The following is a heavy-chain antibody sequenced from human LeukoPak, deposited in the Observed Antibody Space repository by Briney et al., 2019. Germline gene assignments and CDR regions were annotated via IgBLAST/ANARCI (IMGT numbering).Heavy chain of an antibody. CDR3: AKDTAAAGTGDPYYYMDV. V-gene: IGHV3-43*01. D-gene: IGHD6-13*01. CDR1: GFTFDDYT. CDR2: ISWDGGST. J-gene: IGHJ6*03. Sequence: GGSLRLSCAASGFTFDDYTMHWVRQAPGKGLEWVSLISWDGGSTYYADSVKGRFTISRDNSKNSLYLQMNSLRTEDTALYYCAKDTAAAGTGDPYYYMDVWGKGTTVTVSS.